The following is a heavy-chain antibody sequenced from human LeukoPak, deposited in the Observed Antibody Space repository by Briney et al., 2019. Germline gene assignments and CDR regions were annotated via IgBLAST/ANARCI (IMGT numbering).Heavy chain of an antibody. J-gene: IGHJ6*02. CDR1: GFTFSNCA. D-gene: IGHD6-6*01. CDR2: LSVKVHST. Sequence: GGSLTLSCAPSGFTFSNCAMNCARHAPGKGLEWLSGLSVKVHSTYYADSVKVRFTISRDNSNNTLYLQMNSLRAEDTAVYYCARAPITARRPYYYYDMDVWGQGTTVTVSS. CDR3: ARAPITARRPYYYYDMDV. V-gene: IGHV3-23*01.